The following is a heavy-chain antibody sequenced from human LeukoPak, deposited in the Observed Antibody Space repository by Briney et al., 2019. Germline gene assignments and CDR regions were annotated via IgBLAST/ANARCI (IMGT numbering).Heavy chain of an antibody. CDR2: ISGAGGST. D-gene: IGHD5-12*01. CDR1: GFTFSDDT. CDR3: ANQAKWPASDY. J-gene: IGHJ4*02. Sequence: GGSLRLSCAASGFTFSDDTMGWVRQAPGKGLEWVSAISGAGGSTYYADSVKGRFTISRDNSKNTVYLQMNSLSAEDTALYYCANQAKWPASDYWGQGTLVTVSS. V-gene: IGHV3-23*01.